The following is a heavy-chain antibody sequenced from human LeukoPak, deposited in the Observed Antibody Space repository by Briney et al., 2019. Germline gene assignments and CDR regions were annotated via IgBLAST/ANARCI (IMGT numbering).Heavy chain of an antibody. CDR1: GYTFTGYC. CDR2: INPNSGGT. D-gene: IGHD6-13*01. Sequence: ASVKVSCKASGYTFTGYCMHWVLQAPGQGLEWMGRINPNSGGTNYAQKFQGRVTMTRDTSISTAYMELSRLRSDDTAVYYCARLNIAAAGRDAFDIWGQGTMVTVSS. V-gene: IGHV1-2*06. CDR3: ARLNIAAAGRDAFDI. J-gene: IGHJ3*02.